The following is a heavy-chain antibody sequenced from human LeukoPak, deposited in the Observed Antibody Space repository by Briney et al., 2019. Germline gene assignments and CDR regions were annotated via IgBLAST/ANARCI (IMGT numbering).Heavy chain of an antibody. CDR3: ARWGNSGYASGYFGY. CDR2: IYYSGST. D-gene: IGHD5-12*01. CDR1: GDSISSGGNY. J-gene: IGHJ4*02. V-gene: IGHV4-31*03. Sequence: SETLSLTCTVSGDSISSGGNYWSWLRQRPGKGLEWIGYIYYSGSTYYSPSLKSRLTISVDTSKNQFSLKLSSVTAADTAVYYCARWGNSGYASGYFGYWGQGTLVTVSS.